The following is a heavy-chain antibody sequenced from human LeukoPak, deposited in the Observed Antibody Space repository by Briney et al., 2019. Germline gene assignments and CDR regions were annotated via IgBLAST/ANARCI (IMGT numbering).Heavy chain of an antibody. CDR2: IYYSGST. J-gene: IGHJ4*02. D-gene: IGHD3-9*01. Sequence: SETLSLTCTVSGGSISSYYWSWIRQPPGKGLEWIGYIYYSGSTNYSPSLKSRVTISVDTSKNQFSLKLSSVTAADTAVYYCARGAGTRILTGYYYWGQGTLVTVSS. V-gene: IGHV4-59*01. CDR3: ARGAGTRILTGYYY. CDR1: GGSISSYY.